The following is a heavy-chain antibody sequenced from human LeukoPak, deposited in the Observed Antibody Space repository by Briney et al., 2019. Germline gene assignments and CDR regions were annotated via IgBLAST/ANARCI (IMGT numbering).Heavy chain of an antibody. CDR2: IIPIFGTA. Sequence: ASVKVSCKASGGTFSSYAISWVRQAPGQGLEWMGGIIPIFGTANYAQKFQGRVTITADESTSTAYMELSSLRSEDTAVYYCARDYDYGSGSLGWFDPWGQGTLVTVSS. CDR1: GGTFSSYA. J-gene: IGHJ5*02. CDR3: ARDYDYGSGSLGWFDP. V-gene: IGHV1-69*13. D-gene: IGHD3-10*01.